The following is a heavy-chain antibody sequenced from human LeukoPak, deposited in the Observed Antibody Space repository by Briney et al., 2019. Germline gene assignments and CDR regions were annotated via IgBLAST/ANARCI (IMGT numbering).Heavy chain of an antibody. Sequence: SVKVSCKASGGTFSSYAISWVRQAPGQGLEWMGGIIPIFGTANYAQKFQGRVAITADESTSTAYMELSSLRSEDTAVYYCARDLDRDGYNCAFDIWGQGTMVTVSS. J-gene: IGHJ3*02. CDR3: ARDLDRDGYNCAFDI. CDR2: IIPIFGTA. D-gene: IGHD5-24*01. CDR1: GGTFSSYA. V-gene: IGHV1-69*13.